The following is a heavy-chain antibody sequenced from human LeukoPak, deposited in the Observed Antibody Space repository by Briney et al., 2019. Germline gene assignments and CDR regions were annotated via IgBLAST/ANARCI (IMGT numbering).Heavy chain of an antibody. D-gene: IGHD5-18*01. V-gene: IGHV4-59*08. CDR3: ARLQNRGFDYGYDDAFDV. Sequence: SETLSLTCSVSGGSISTYYWSWIRQPPGKGLEWIAHIYYSGSTEYSPSLKRRVTISVDTSENQVSLKVSSVTAADTAVYSCARLQNRGFDYGYDDAFDVWGQGTMVTVSS. CDR1: GGSISTYY. CDR2: IYYSGST. J-gene: IGHJ3*01.